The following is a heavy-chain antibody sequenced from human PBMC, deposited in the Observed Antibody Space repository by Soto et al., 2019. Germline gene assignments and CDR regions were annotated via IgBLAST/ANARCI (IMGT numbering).Heavy chain of an antibody. CDR3: ARALDYYDSSGYLIYYFDY. V-gene: IGHV4-30-4*01. Sequence: SETLSLTCTVSGGSISSGDYYWGWIRQPPGKGLEWIGYIYYSGSTYYNPSLKSRVTISVDTSKNQFSLKLSSVTAADTAVYYCARALDYYDSSGYLIYYFDYWGQGTLVTVSS. CDR2: IYYSGST. J-gene: IGHJ4*02. CDR1: GGSISSGDYY. D-gene: IGHD3-22*01.